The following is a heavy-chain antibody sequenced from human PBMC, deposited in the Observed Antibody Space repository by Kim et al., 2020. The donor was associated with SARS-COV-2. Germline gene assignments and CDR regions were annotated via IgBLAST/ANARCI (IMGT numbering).Heavy chain of an antibody. CDR3: ARDMEGYGSGSYYDPYYYYYGMDV. J-gene: IGHJ6*02. D-gene: IGHD3-10*01. V-gene: IGHV3-21*01. Sequence: GGSLRLSCAASGFTFSSYSMNWVRQAPGKGLEWVSSISSSSSYIYYADSVKGRFTISRDNAKNSLYLQMNSLRAEDTAVYYCARDMEGYGSGSYYDPYYYYYGMDVWGQGTTVTVSS. CDR1: GFTFSSYS. CDR2: ISSSSSYI.